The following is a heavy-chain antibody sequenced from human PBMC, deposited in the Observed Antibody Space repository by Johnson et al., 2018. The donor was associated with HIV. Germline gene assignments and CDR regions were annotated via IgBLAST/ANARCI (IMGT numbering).Heavy chain of an antibody. CDR1: GFTVSSNE. V-gene: IGHV3-23*04. Sequence: VQLVESRGVLVQPGGSLRLSCAASGFTVSSNEMSWVRQAPGKGLEWVSAISGRGGSTFYPDSVKGRFTISRDNAKNSLYLQIYSLTAGDTAVYYCARTRSGSFPHSDPFDTWGQGTMVTVSS. CDR2: ISGRGGST. J-gene: IGHJ3*02. D-gene: IGHD1-26*01. CDR3: ARTRSGSFPHSDPFDT.